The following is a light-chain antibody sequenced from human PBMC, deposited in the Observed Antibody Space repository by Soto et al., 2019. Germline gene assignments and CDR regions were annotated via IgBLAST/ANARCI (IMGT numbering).Light chain of an antibody. CDR2: EVS. V-gene: IGLV2-23*02. J-gene: IGLJ3*02. Sequence: QSVLTQPASVSGSPGQSITISCTGTNSDVGSFNLVSWYQHHPGKAPELILYEVSQRPSGVSSRFSGSKSGNTASLTISGIQAEDEDDYYCSSYAGNSPLWVFGGGTKLTVL. CDR1: NSDVGSFNL. CDR3: SSYAGNSPLWV.